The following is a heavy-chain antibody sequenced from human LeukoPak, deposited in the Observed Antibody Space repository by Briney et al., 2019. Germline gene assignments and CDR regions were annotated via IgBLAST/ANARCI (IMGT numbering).Heavy chain of an antibody. Sequence: PGGSLRLSCAASGFTFSSYSMNWVRQAPGKGLEWVSYISSSSSTIYYADSVKGRFTISRDNAKNSLYLQMNSLRAEDTAVYYCARESVTQGYWGQGTLVTVSS. J-gene: IGHJ4*02. CDR3: ARESVTQGY. D-gene: IGHD1-14*01. V-gene: IGHV3-48*01. CDR1: GFTFSSYS. CDR2: ISSSSSTI.